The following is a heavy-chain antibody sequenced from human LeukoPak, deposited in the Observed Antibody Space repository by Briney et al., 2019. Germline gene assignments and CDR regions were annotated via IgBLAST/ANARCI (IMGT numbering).Heavy chain of an antibody. CDR2: IYSGGST. Sequence: PGGSLRLSCAASGFTFSSYAMSWVRQAPGKGLEWVSVIYSGGSTYYADSVKGRFTISRDNSKNTLYLQMNSLRAEDTAVYYCARDLYSNRDAFDIWGQGTMVTVSS. CDR3: ARDLYSNRDAFDI. J-gene: IGHJ3*02. CDR1: GFTFSSYA. D-gene: IGHD6-13*01. V-gene: IGHV3-66*01.